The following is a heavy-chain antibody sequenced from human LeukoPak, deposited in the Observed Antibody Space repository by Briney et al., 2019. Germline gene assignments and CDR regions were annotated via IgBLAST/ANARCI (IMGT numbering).Heavy chain of an antibody. CDR1: GFTFSSYA. Sequence: GGSLRLSCAASGFTFSSYAMHWVRQASGKGLEWVAVISYDGSNKYYADSVKGRFTISRDNSKNTLYLQMNSLRAEDTAVYYCARDSRYGDYGDRYYYYYYGMDVWGQGTTVTVSS. CDR3: ARDSRYGDYGDRYYYYYYGMDV. CDR2: ISYDGSNK. D-gene: IGHD4-17*01. J-gene: IGHJ6*02. V-gene: IGHV3-30-3*01.